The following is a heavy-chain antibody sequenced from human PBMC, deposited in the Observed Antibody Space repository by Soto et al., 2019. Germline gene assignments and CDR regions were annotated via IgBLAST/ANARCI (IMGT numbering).Heavy chain of an antibody. D-gene: IGHD6-19*01. CDR1: GGSISSGGYY. Sequence: PSETLSLTCTVSGGSISSGGYYWSWIRQHPGRGLEWIGNIYYSGSTYHNPSLKSRVSISADTSKNQFSLRLSSVTAADTAVYSCARIDGGSSGWFSYWGQGTLVTVSS. CDR3: ARIDGGSSGWFSY. CDR2: IYYSGST. J-gene: IGHJ4*02. V-gene: IGHV4-31*03.